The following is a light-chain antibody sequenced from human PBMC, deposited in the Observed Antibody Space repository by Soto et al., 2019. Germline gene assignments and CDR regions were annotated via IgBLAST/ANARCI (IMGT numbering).Light chain of an antibody. CDR3: MQALQTPWT. Sequence: DIVMTQSPLSLPVTPGEPASISCRSSQSLLHSNGYNYLDWYLQKPGQSPQLLIYLGSNRASGVPDRFSGSGSSTDFTLKISRVEAEDVGVYYCMQALQTPWTLGQGTKVEIK. CDR1: QSLLHSNGYNY. CDR2: LGS. V-gene: IGKV2-28*01. J-gene: IGKJ1*01.